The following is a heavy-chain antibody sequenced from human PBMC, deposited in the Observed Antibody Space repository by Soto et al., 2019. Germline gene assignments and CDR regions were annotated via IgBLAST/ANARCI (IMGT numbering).Heavy chain of an antibody. J-gene: IGHJ6*03. Sequence: GGSLRLSCAASGFTFSSYAMSWVRQAPGKGLEWVSAISGSGGSTYYADSVKGRFTISRDNSKNTLYLQMNSLRAEDTAVYYCAKSQSSAYYYYYYMDVWGKGTTVTVSS. D-gene: IGHD6-25*01. CDR1: GFTFSSYA. CDR2: ISGSGGST. CDR3: AKSQSSAYYYYYYMDV. V-gene: IGHV3-23*01.